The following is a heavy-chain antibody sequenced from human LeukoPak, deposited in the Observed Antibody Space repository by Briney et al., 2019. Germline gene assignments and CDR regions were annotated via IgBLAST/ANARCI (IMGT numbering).Heavy chain of an antibody. Sequence: SETLSPTCTVSGGSISSYYWSWIRQPPGKGLEWIGYIYYSGSTNYSPSLKSRVTISVDTSKNQFSLKLSSVTAADTAVYYCARSEYSYGADAFDIWGQGTMVTVSS. CDR1: GGSISSYY. D-gene: IGHD5-18*01. J-gene: IGHJ3*02. V-gene: IGHV4-59*01. CDR3: ARSEYSYGADAFDI. CDR2: IYYSGST.